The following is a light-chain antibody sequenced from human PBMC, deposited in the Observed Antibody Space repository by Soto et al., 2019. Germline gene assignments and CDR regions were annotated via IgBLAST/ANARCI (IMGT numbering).Light chain of an antibody. Sequence: ENVLTQSPGTLSLSPGERATLSCRASQSVSGTYLAWYRQKPGQAPRLLIYGASSRAAGIPDRISGSGSGTDFSITISRLEPEDFAVYYCQQYGNSLITFGQGTRLEIK. CDR2: GAS. CDR3: QQYGNSLIT. V-gene: IGKV3-20*01. J-gene: IGKJ5*01. CDR1: QSVSGTY.